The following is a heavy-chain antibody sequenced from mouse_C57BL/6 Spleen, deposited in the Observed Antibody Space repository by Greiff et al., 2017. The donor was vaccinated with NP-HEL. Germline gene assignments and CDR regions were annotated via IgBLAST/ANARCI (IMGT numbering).Heavy chain of an antibody. CDR3: ARSGDLYYHFDY. CDR2: INPSTGGT. J-gene: IGHJ2*01. CDR1: GYTFTSYW. V-gene: IGHV1-53*01. Sequence: VQLQQPGTELVKPGASVKLSCEASGYTFTSYWMHWEKQRPGQGLEWIGNINPSTGGTNYREKLKRKATLTVDKSSSTAYTQLSSLTSEDSAVYYCARSGDLYYHFDYWGQGTTLTVSS. D-gene: IGHD1-1*01.